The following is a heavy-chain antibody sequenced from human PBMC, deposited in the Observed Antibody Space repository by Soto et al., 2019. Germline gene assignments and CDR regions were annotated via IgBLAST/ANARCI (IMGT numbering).Heavy chain of an antibody. CDR3: AGKLAHAFDI. J-gene: IGHJ3*02. V-gene: IGHV1-69*13. Sequence: SLKVSCKASGGTLSSYAISWVRQAPGQGLEWMGGIIPIFGTANYAQKFQGRVTITADESTSTAYMELSSLRSEDTAVYYCAGKLAHAFDIWGQGTMVTVSS. CDR2: IIPIFGTA. CDR1: GGTLSSYA. D-gene: IGHD6-6*01.